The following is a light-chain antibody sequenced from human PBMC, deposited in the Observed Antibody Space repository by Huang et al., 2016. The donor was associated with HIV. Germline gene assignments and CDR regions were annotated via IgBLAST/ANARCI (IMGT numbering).Light chain of an antibody. CDR3: QKYHSAPFT. CDR2: AAS. V-gene: IGKV1-27*01. CDR1: QGIANY. J-gene: IGKJ3*01. Sequence: DIQMTQSPSSLSASVGDRVTITCRASQGIANYLAWYQQKPGKVPKLLIYAASTFQSGVPSRFSGSGSGTDFTLTISRLQPEDVATYYCQKYHSAPFTCGPGTRVDI.